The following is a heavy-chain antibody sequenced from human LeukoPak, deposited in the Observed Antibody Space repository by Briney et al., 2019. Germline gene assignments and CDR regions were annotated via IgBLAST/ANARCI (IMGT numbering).Heavy chain of an antibody. CDR2: IKQDGSEK. D-gene: IGHD3-10*01. V-gene: IGHV3-7*03. CDR1: GFTFSSYW. Sequence: GGSLRLSCAASGFTFSSYWMSWVRQAPGKGLEWVANIKQDGSEKYYVDSVKGRFTISRDNAKNSLYLQMNSLRAEDTAVYYCAREGWFGELSGKDYWGQGTLVTVSS. CDR3: AREGWFGELSGKDY. J-gene: IGHJ4*02.